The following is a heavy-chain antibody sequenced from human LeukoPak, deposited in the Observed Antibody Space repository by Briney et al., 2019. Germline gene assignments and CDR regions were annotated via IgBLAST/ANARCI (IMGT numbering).Heavy chain of an antibody. D-gene: IGHD3-3*01. CDR3: ARRGEYYDFWSGPAPLDY. CDR2: INHSGST. CDR1: GGSFSGYY. J-gene: IGHJ4*02. V-gene: IGHV4-34*01. Sequence: SETLSLTCAVYGGSFSGYYWSWIRQPPGKGLEWIGEINHSGSTNYNPSLKSRVTISVDTSKNQFSLKLSSVTAADTAVYYCARRGEYYDFWSGPAPLDYWGQGTLVTVSS.